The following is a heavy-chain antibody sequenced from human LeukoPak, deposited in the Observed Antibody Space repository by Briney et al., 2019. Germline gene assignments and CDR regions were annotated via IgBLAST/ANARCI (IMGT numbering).Heavy chain of an antibody. Sequence: GGSLRLSCAASGFTFSSYAMSWVRQAPGGGLEWVSVIYSGGGTNYGDSVKGRFTISRDNFKNTLHLQMNSLRAEDTAVYYCARDPGDSYWYFDLWGRGTLVTVSS. V-gene: IGHV3-53*01. D-gene: IGHD1-14*01. CDR2: IYSGGGT. CDR3: ARDPGDSYWYFDL. CDR1: GFTFSSYA. J-gene: IGHJ2*01.